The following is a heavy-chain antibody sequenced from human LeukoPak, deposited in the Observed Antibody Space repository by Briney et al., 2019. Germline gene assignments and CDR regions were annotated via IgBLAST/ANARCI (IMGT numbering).Heavy chain of an antibody. CDR2: INHNGNVN. Sequence: GGSLRLSCAASGFTFSSYWMNWARQAPGTGLEWVASINHNGNVNYYVDSVKGRFTISRDNAKNSLYLQMSNLRAEDTAVYSCARGGGLDVWGQGATVTVSS. V-gene: IGHV3-7*03. CDR1: GFTFSSYW. D-gene: IGHD3-16*01. J-gene: IGHJ6*02. CDR3: ARGGGLDV.